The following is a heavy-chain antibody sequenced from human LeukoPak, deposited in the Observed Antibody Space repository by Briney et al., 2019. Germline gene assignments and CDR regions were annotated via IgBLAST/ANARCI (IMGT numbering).Heavy chain of an antibody. D-gene: IGHD2-15*01. J-gene: IGHJ4*02. V-gene: IGHV4-34*01. CDR1: GFTVTNNY. Sequence: GSLRLSCAVSGFTVTNNYMSWIRQPPGKGLEWIGQINHSGSANYNPSLRSRVAISVDTSKNQFSLRLSSVTAADTAVYYCARGLSRLPSGGYWGQGTLVTVSS. CDR2: INHSGSA. CDR3: ARGLSRLPSGGY.